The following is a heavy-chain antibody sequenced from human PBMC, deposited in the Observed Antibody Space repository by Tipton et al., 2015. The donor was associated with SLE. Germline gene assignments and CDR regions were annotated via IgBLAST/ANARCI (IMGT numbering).Heavy chain of an antibody. J-gene: IGHJ4*02. CDR2: MNPNSGNT. CDR1: GYTFTSYE. V-gene: IGHV1-8*01. Sequence: QSGAEVKKPGASVKVSCKASGYTFTSYEINWVRQATGQGLEWMGWMNPNSGNTGYAQKFQGRVTMTRDTSISTAYMELSSLRSEDTAVYYCAVGYDSSAYLGDWGQGTLVTVSS. D-gene: IGHD3-22*01. CDR3: AVGYDSSAYLGD.